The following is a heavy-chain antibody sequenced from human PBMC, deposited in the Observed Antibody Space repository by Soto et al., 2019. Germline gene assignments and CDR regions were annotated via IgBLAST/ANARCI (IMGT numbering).Heavy chain of an antibody. V-gene: IGHV3-9*01. J-gene: IGHJ1*01. CDR2: INWNSGSI. CDR1: GFTFDDYA. Sequence: GGSLRLSCAASGFTFDDYAMHWVRQVPGKGLEWVSGINWNSGSIGYGDSVKGRFAISRDNAKNSLHLQMNSLSAEDTAFYYWVKDESINWYSGHFRHWGQGTLVTAPQ. CDR3: VKDESINWYSGHFRH. D-gene: IGHD6-13*01.